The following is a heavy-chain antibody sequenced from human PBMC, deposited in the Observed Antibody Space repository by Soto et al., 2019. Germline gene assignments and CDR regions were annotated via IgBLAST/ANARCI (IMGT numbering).Heavy chain of an antibody. CDR2: IKSISDGGTT. CDR3: TTDAAIV. V-gene: IGHV3-15*01. Sequence: EVQLVESGGGLVKPGGSLRLSCAASGFTFSNAWMSWVRQAPGKGLEWVGRIKSISDGGTTDYAAPVKGRFTISRDDSKNTLYLQMNSLKTEDTAGYFCTTDAAIVWGQGTLVTVSS. J-gene: IGHJ4*02. D-gene: IGHD1-26*01. CDR1: GFTFSNAW.